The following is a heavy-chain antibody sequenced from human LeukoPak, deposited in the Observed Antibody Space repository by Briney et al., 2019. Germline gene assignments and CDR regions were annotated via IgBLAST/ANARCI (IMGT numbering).Heavy chain of an antibody. CDR3: AKDHVVTMVRGVTNFDY. J-gene: IGHJ4*02. D-gene: IGHD3-10*01. CDR1: GFTFSSYG. CDR2: ISGSGGST. Sequence: PGGSLRLSCAASGFTFSSYGMSWVRQAPGKGLEWVSAISGSGGSTYYADSVKGRFTISRDNSKNTLYLQMNSLRAEDTAVYYCAKDHVVTMVRGVTNFDYWGQGTLVTVSS. V-gene: IGHV3-23*01.